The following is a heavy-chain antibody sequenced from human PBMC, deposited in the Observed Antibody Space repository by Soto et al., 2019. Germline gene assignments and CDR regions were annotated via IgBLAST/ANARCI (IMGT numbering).Heavy chain of an antibody. Sequence: SVKVSCKASVGTFSSYAISWVRQAPGQGLEWMGGIIPIFGTANYAQKFQGRVTITADKSTSTAYMEPSSLRSEDTAVYYCARLRGYSGYDFDYWGQGTLVTVSS. D-gene: IGHD5-12*01. J-gene: IGHJ4*02. CDR3: ARLRGYSGYDFDY. V-gene: IGHV1-69*06. CDR1: VGTFSSYA. CDR2: IIPIFGTA.